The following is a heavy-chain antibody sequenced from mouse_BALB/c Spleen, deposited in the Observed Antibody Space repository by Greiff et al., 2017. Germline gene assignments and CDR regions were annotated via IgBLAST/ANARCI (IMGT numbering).Heavy chain of an antibody. CDR2: IDPANGNT. V-gene: IGHV14-3*02. Sequence: EVQLQQSGAELVKPGASVKLSCTASGFNIKDTYMHWVKQRPEQGLEWIGRIDPANGNTKYDPKFQGKATITADTSSNTAYLQLSSLTSEDTAVYYCARIYDGYYNYAMDYWGQGTSVTVSS. D-gene: IGHD2-3*01. CDR1: GFNIKDTY. J-gene: IGHJ4*01. CDR3: ARIYDGYYNYAMDY.